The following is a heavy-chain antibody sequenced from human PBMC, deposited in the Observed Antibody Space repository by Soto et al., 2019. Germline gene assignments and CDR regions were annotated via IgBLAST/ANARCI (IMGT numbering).Heavy chain of an antibody. D-gene: IGHD6-19*01. CDR2: IYYSGST. V-gene: IGHV4-39*01. J-gene: IGHJ4*02. Sequence: QLQLQESGPGLVKPSETLSLTCTVSGGSISSSSYYWGWIRQPPGKGLEWIGSIYYSGSTYSNPSLKSRVTISVDTSKNQFSLKLSSVTAADTAVYYCARHGGSGVDYWGQGTLVTVSS. CDR3: ARHGGSGVDY. CDR1: GGSISSSSYY.